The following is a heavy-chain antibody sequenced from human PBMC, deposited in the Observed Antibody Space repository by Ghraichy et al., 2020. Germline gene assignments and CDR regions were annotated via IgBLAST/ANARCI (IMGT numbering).Heavy chain of an antibody. V-gene: IGHV3-23*01. CDR2: ISGSGGST. J-gene: IGHJ4*02. D-gene: IGHD2-21*02. CDR3: AKEGDWPISSVGWFDY. CDR1: GFTFSSYA. Sequence: LSLTCAASGFTFSSYAMSWVRQAPGKGLEWVSAISGSGGSTYYADSVKGRFTISRDNSKNTLYLQMNSLRAEDTAVYYCAKEGDWPISSVGWFDYWGQGTLVTVSS.